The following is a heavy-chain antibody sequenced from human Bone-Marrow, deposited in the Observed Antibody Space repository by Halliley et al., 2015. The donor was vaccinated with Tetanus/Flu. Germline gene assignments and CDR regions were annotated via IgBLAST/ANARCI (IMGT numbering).Heavy chain of an antibody. Sequence: PGKGLEWIGFVYYTGSTNSNPSLKSRVTISVDTPKNQFSLKMSSVTAADTAVYYCARGTAMDVWGQGTTVSVSS. CDR3: ARGTAMDV. V-gene: IGHV4-59*13. CDR2: VYYTGST. J-gene: IGHJ6*02.